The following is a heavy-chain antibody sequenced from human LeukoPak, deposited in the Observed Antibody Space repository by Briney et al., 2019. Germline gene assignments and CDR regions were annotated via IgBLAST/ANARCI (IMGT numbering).Heavy chain of an antibody. V-gene: IGHV4-34*09. CDR3: ARVVEGTYYFDY. CDR1: GGSFSGYY. J-gene: IGHJ4*02. D-gene: IGHD2-15*01. Sequence: PSETLSLTCAVYGGSFSGYYWSWIRQPPGKGLEWIGYIYYSGSTYYNPSLKSRVTISVDTSKNQFSLKLSSVTAADTAVYYCARVVEGTYYFDYWGQGTLVTVSS. CDR2: IYYSGST.